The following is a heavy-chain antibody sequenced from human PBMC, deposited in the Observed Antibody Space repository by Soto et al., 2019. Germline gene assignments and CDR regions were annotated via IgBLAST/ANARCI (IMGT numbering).Heavy chain of an antibody. Sequence: EVQLVESGGGLVQPGGSLKLSCAASGFTFSGSAMHWVRQASGKGLEWVGRIRSKANSYATAYAASVKGRFTISRDDSKNTAYLQMNSLKTEDTAVYYCTTHDYDLWSGYYYWDQGTLVTVSS. V-gene: IGHV3-73*02. D-gene: IGHD3-3*01. J-gene: IGHJ4*02. CDR3: TTHDYDLWSGYYY. CDR2: IRSKANSYAT. CDR1: GFTFSGSA.